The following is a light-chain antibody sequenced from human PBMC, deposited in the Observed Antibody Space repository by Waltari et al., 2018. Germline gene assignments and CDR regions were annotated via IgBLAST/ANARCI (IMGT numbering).Light chain of an antibody. J-gene: IGKJ5*01. CDR1: QSVSSGY. V-gene: IGKV3-20*01. CDR3: QQYGSSIT. CDR2: GAS. Sequence: EVVLTQSPGTLSLSPGERAILSCRASQSVSSGYFDWYQQKPAQAHRLLIYGASSRATGIPDRFSGSGSGIDFNLTISRLESEDFAMYYCQQYGSSITFGQGTRLEIK.